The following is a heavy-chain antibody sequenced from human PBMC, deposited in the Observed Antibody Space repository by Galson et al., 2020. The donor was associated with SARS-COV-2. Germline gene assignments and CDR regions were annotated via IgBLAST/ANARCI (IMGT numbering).Heavy chain of an antibody. Sequence: TGGSLRLSCAASGFTFRSYWMHWVRQAPGNGLVWVSRIKSDGSSASYADSVKGRFTISRDNDKNTRYLQMNSLRAEDRAVYYCAREHFDYGYYAADYWGQGTLVTVSS. CDR2: IKSDGSSA. CDR3: AREHFDYGYYAADY. V-gene: IGHV3-74*01. D-gene: IGHD4-17*01. J-gene: IGHJ4*02. CDR1: GFTFRSYW.